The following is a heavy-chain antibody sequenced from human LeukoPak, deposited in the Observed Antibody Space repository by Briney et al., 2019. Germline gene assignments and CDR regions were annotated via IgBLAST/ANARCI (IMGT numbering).Heavy chain of an antibody. D-gene: IGHD3-3*01. Sequence: GASVKVSCKASGYTFTTYGINWVRQAPGQGLEWMGWISTYNGNTNYAQKLQGRVTMTTDTSTGTAYMELRSLRSDDTAVYYCARAGITIHYYYMDVWGKGTTVTISS. J-gene: IGHJ6*03. CDR2: ISTYNGNT. CDR3: ARAGITIHYYYMDV. V-gene: IGHV1-18*01. CDR1: GYTFTTYG.